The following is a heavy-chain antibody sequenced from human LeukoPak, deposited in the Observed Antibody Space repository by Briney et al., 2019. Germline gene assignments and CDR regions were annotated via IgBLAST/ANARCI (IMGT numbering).Heavy chain of an antibody. D-gene: IGHD3-16*01. Sequence: PGGSLRLSCAASGFTFSSYGMHWVRQAPGKGLEWVAFIRYDGSNKYYADSVKGRFTISRDNSKNTLYLQMNSLRAEDTAVYYCAKDPNMITYPVGYFDYWGQGTLVTVSS. CDR2: IRYDGSNK. CDR1: GFTFSSYG. CDR3: AKDPNMITYPVGYFDY. V-gene: IGHV3-30*02. J-gene: IGHJ4*02.